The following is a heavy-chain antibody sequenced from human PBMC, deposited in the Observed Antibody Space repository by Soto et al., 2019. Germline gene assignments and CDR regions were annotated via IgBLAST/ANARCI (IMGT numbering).Heavy chain of an antibody. D-gene: IGHD3-10*01. J-gene: IGHJ4*02. CDR1: GDTFDFYT. V-gene: IGHV1-69*02. Sequence: QVQLVQSGAEVKKPGSSVKVSCKASGDTFDFYTINWVRQAPGLGLEWLGRFNPILSFSNSALKFQGRVTLTADKSTSTAYMVLSSLRSEDTAIYYFATSFGSGSRAFDYWGQGALVTVPS. CDR3: ATSFGSGSRAFDY. CDR2: FNPILSFS.